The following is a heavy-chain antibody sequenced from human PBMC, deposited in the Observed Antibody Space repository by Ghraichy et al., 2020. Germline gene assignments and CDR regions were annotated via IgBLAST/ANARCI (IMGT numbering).Heavy chain of an antibody. CDR2: IFYSGST. Sequence: SETLSLTCTVSGDSMSSYYWSWIRQPPGKGLEWIGYIFYSGSTNYNPSLKSRVTISVVTSKNQFSLKLRSVTAADTAVYYCARCVTTWFDPWGQGTLVTVSS. V-gene: IGHV4-59*08. CDR3: ARCVTTWFDP. J-gene: IGHJ5*02. D-gene: IGHD1-1*01. CDR1: GDSMSSYY.